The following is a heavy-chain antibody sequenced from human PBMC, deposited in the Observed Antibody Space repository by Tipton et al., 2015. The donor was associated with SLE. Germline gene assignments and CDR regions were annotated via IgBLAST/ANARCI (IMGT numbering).Heavy chain of an antibody. CDR2: IYSTLST. CDR1: GFSVTSGYY. J-gene: IGHJ6*02. CDR3: TRGRLLEWLSSYYYYYGMDV. Sequence: LRLSCSVSGFSVTSGYYWSWIRQPTGKRLEWIGYIYSTLSTNYNPSLQNRVTISVDTSKNQFSLKLSSVTAADTAVYYCTRGRLLEWLSSYYYYYGMDVWGQGTPVTVSS. D-gene: IGHD3-3*01. V-gene: IGHV4-61*01.